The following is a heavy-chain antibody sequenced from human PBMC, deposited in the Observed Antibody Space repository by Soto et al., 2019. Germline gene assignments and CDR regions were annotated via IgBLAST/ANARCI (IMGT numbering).Heavy chain of an antibody. CDR3: ARDTNGLHY. Sequence: GGFLRLSCAASGLIFSNYKMHWVRQAPGKGLVWVSRINTDGSITDYADSVKGRFTVSRDNAKNTMYLQMNSLTADDTAVYYCARDTNGLHYWGQGTLVTVSS. CDR2: INTDGSIT. V-gene: IGHV3-74*01. CDR1: GLIFSNYK. J-gene: IGHJ4*02. D-gene: IGHD2-8*01.